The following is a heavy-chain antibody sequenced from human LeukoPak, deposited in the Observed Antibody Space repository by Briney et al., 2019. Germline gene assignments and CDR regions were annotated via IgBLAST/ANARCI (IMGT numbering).Heavy chain of an antibody. CDR2: INHSGST. J-gene: IGHJ4*02. V-gene: IGHV4-34*01. CDR3: ARGRYCSGGSCYDFDY. Sequence: SETLSLTCAVYGGSLSGYYWSWIRQPPGKGLEWIGEINHSGSTNYNPSLKSRVTISVDTSKNQFSLKPSSVTAADTAVYYCARGRYCSGGSCYDFDYWGQGTLVTVSS. CDR1: GGSLSGYY. D-gene: IGHD2-15*01.